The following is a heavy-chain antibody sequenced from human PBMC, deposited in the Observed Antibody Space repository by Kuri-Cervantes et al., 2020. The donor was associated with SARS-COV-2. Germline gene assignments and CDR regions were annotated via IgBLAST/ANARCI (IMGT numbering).Heavy chain of an antibody. CDR3: AREESSSTQDY. CDR2: IYSGGST. CDR1: GFTVSSNY. Sequence: GESLKISCAASGFTVSSNYMSWVRQAPGKGLEWVSVIYSGGSTYYADSVKGRFTISRDNSKNTLYLQMNSLRAEDTAVYYCAREESSSTQDYWGQGTLVTVSS. V-gene: IGHV3-66*02. D-gene: IGHD6-6*01. J-gene: IGHJ4*02.